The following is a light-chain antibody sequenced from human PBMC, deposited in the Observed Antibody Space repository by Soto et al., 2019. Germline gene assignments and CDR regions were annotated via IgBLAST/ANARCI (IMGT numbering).Light chain of an antibody. Sequence: QLVLTQPPSASGAPGQRVTISCTESSSNIGAGYDVHWYQQLPGTAPKLLIYGNSNRPSGVPDRFSGSKSGTSASLAITGLQAEDEADYYCQSYDSSLSGWVFGGGTKLTVL. V-gene: IGLV1-40*01. CDR1: SSNIGAGYD. CDR3: QSYDSSLSGWV. J-gene: IGLJ3*02. CDR2: GNS.